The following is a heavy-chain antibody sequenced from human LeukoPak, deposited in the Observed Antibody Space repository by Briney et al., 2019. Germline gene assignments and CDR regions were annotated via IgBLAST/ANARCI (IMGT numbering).Heavy chain of an antibody. CDR2: TSDSGGHT. V-gene: IGHV4-59*12. Sequence: SETLSLTCTVSGGSIRNFYWNWIRQAPGKGLEWIGYTSDSGGHTDYKPSLKSRVTISADTSKNQFSLKLSSVTAADTAVYYCARDGTTGIIWGQGTLVTVSS. CDR1: GGSIRNFY. J-gene: IGHJ4*02. CDR3: ARDGTTGII. D-gene: IGHD1-7*01.